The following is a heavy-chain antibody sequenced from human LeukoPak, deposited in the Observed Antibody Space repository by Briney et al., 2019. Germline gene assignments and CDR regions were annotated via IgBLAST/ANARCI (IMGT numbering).Heavy chain of an antibody. CDR1: GFTFTGYY. Sequence: AAVKVSCKASGFTFTGYYMHWVRQAPVQGLEWMGWINPNSGGTNYAQKFQGRVTMTRDTSITTAYMELTSLRSDDTAVYYCARDLFYSVSGTYYNVGRVFNYWGQGTLVTVSS. D-gene: IGHD3-10*01. J-gene: IGHJ4*02. V-gene: IGHV1-2*02. CDR3: ARDLFYSVSGTYYNVGRVFNY. CDR2: INPNSGGT.